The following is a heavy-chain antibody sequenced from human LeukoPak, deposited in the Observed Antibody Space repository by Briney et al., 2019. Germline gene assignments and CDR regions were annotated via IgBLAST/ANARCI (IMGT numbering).Heavy chain of an antibody. D-gene: IGHD1-26*01. CDR2: ISSGSSYI. CDR1: GFTFGTYT. Sequence: PGGSLRLSCAASGFTFGTYTMNWVRQAPGKGLEWVSSISSGSSYIYYADSVKGRFTISRDNAKNSLYLQMNSLRAGDTAVYFCARDRVLGATQGLGEWGQGTLVTVSS. J-gene: IGHJ4*02. V-gene: IGHV3-21*01. CDR3: ARDRVLGATQGLGE.